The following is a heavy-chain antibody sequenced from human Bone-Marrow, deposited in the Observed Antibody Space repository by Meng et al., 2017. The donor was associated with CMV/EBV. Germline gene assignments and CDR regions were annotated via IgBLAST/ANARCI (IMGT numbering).Heavy chain of an antibody. D-gene: IGHD2-2*02. J-gene: IGHJ3*02. CDR1: GFTFSSYA. CDR3: ARGCSSTSCYNHDAFDI. V-gene: IGHV3-30-3*01. CDR2: ISYDGSNK. Sequence: GESLKISCAASGFTFSSYAMHWVRQAPGKGLEWVAVISYDGSNKYYADSVKGRFTISRDNSKNTLYLQMNSLRAEDTAVYYCARGCSSTSCYNHDAFDIWGQGTRVTGSS.